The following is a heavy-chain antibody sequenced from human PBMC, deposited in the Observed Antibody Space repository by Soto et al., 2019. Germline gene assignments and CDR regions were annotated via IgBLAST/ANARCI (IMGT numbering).Heavy chain of an antibody. D-gene: IGHD3-9*01. V-gene: IGHV4-59*12. J-gene: IGHJ5*02. Sequence: PSETLSLTCTVSGGSISSYYWSWIRQPPGKGLEWIGYIYYSGSTNYNPSLKSRVTISVDTSKNQFSLKLSSVTAADTAVYYCARGPPPDILTGFYWFDPWGQGTLVTVSS. CDR3: ARGPPPDILTGFYWFDP. CDR2: IYYSGST. CDR1: GGSISSYY.